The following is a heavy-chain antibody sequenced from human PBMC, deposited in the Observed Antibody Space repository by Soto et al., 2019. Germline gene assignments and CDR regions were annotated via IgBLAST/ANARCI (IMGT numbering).Heavy chain of an antibody. Sequence: QVQLQESGPGLVKPSGTLSLTCAVSGGSISSSNWWSWVRQPPGKGLEWIGEIHHSGSTSYNPSLKRRVSLSVDKSKTQFSLHLTSVTAAATAVYYCATYYPGNRPFDYWGQGTLVTVSS. CDR3: ATYYPGNRPFDY. CDR1: GGSISSSNW. CDR2: IHHSGST. V-gene: IGHV4-4*02. D-gene: IGHD3-22*01. J-gene: IGHJ4*02.